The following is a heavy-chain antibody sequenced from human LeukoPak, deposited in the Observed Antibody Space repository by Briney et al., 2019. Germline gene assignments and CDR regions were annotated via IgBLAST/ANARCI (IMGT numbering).Heavy chain of an antibody. CDR2: ISYSGGGT. D-gene: IGHD3-22*01. CDR1: GFTFSSYA. J-gene: IGHJ4*02. CDR3: AEIVVVV. V-gene: IGHV3-23*01. Sequence: GGSLRLSCAASGFTFSSYAMAWVRQAPGKGLEWVSAISYSGGGTYYGDSVKGRFTISRDNSKNTLYLQMNSLRAEDTAVYYCAEIVVVVWGQGTLVTVSS.